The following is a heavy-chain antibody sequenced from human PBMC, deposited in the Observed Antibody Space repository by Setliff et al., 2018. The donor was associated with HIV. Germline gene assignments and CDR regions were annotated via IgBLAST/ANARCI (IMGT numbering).Heavy chain of an antibody. V-gene: IGHV4-34*01. CDR3: ARGWGHDGFDF. J-gene: IGHJ3*01. D-gene: IGHD7-27*01. CDR1: GRSFSGYY. Sequence: KSSETLSLTCAVYGRSFSGYYWNWIRQSPGKGLEWIGEINHSGGTNYNPSLKSRVTMSIDTSKNQFSLNVSSVTAADTAVYYCARGWGHDGFDFWGQGTRVTVSS. CDR2: INHSGGT.